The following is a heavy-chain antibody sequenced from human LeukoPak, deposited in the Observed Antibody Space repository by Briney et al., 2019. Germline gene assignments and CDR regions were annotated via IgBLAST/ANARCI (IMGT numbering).Heavy chain of an antibody. CDR2: IYYSGST. CDR3: ARLSRIAAAGSYSYHSMDV. V-gene: IGHV4-59*08. D-gene: IGHD6-13*01. CDR1: GGSISRFY. J-gene: IGHJ6*03. Sequence: PSETLSLTCAVSGGSISRFYWSWIRQPPGKGLEWIGFIYYSGSTNYNPSLKSRLSISVDTSKNQFSLKLSSVTAADTAVYYCARLSRIAAAGSYSYHSMDVWGQGTTVTVSS.